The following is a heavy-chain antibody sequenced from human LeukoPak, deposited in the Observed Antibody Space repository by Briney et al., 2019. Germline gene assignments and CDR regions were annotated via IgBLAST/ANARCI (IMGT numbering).Heavy chain of an antibody. D-gene: IGHD3-9*01. J-gene: IGHJ4*02. V-gene: IGHV3-23*01. Sequence: GGSLRPSCAASGFTFNTYAMNWVRQAPGKGLEWVSSISGSGENTYYADSVKGRFTISRDNSKNTLSLQMNSLSAEATAVYYCAKGSVNYDILTGSYFDYWGQGTLVTVSS. CDR2: ISGSGENT. CDR3: AKGSVNYDILTGSYFDY. CDR1: GFTFNTYA.